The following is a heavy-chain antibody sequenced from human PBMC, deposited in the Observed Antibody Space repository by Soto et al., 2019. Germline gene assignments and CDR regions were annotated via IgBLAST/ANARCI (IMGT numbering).Heavy chain of an antibody. Sequence: GESLKIYCKGSGYSFTSYWIGWVRQMPGKGLEWMGIIHPGDSDTRYSPSFQGQVTISADKSISTAYLQWSSLKASDTAMYYCARSGYSYVGWFDPWGQGTLVTVSS. V-gene: IGHV5-51*01. D-gene: IGHD5-18*01. J-gene: IGHJ5*02. CDR1: GYSFTSYW. CDR2: IHPGDSDT. CDR3: ARSGYSYVGWFDP.